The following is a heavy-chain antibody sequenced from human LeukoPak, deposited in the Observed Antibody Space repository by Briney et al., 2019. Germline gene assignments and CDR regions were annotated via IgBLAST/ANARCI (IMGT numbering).Heavy chain of an antibody. J-gene: IGHJ3*02. CDR2: ISGGGIST. V-gene: IGHV3-23*01. CDR1: GFTFSNYA. CDR3: AKSVGIAAAGTEDNAFDI. Sequence: GGSLRLSCTPSGFTFSNYAMSWVRQAPGKGLEWVSTISGGGISTYYADSVKGRFTISRDNSKNTLYLQMNGLRAEDTAVYYCAKSVGIAAAGTEDNAFDIWGQGTMVTVSS. D-gene: IGHD6-13*01.